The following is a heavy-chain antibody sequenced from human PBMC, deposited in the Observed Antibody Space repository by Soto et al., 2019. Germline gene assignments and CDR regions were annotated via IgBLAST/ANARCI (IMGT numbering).Heavy chain of an antibody. J-gene: IGHJ4*02. V-gene: IGHV4-34*01. CDR3: ARGPGYYDESADYVY. CDR1: GGSFSGYF. CDR2: INHSGST. Sequence: QVQLQQWGAGLLKPSETLSLTCAVYGGSFSGYFWSWIRQPPGKGLEWIGEINHSGSTNYNPSLKIRVTISPDTSKNQFSLKLRSVTAADTAVYYCARGPGYYDESADYVYWGQGSLFTVSS. D-gene: IGHD3-22*01.